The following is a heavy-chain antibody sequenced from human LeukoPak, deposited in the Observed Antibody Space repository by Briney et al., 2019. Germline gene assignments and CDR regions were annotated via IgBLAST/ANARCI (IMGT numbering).Heavy chain of an antibody. CDR2: ISSSTSTI. CDR3: ARVGGAYGYYYMDV. CDR1: GFTFSTYS. J-gene: IGHJ6*03. D-gene: IGHD3-10*01. V-gene: IGHV3-48*01. Sequence: GGSVRLSCEASGFTFSTYSMNWVRQAPGKGLKWVSYISSSTSTIYYADSVKGRFTISRDNAKNSLYLQMNSLRVEDTAVYYCARVGGAYGYYYMDVWGKGTTVTVSS.